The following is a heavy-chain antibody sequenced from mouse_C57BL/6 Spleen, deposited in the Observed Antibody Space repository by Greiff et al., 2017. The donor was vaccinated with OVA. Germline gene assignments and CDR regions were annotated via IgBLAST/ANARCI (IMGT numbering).Heavy chain of an antibody. CDR1: GYTFTSYW. V-gene: IGHV1-50*01. Sequence: QVQLKQPGAELVKPGASVKLSCKASGYTFTSYWMQWVKQRPGQGLEWIGEIDPSDSYTNYNQKFKGKATLTVDTSSSTAYMQLSSLTSEDSAVYYCARWGYGKSYCYWGQGTTLTVSS. CDR2: IDPSDSYT. CDR3: ARWGYGKSYCY. J-gene: IGHJ2*01. D-gene: IGHD1-1*01.